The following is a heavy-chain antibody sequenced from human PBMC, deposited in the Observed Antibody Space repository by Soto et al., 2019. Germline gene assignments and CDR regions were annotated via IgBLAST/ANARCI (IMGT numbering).Heavy chain of an antibody. CDR3: ARGQRFSDWFDP. CDR2: IYSSGNT. D-gene: IGHD3-3*01. Sequence: VTERLRLSETLSLTCSVSGGTISGYYWTWIRQPAGKGLEWIGRIYSSGNTKYNPSLQSRVTMSLDTSNNQFSLRLTSVTAADTAVYYCARGQRFSDWFDPWGQGTLVTVSS. J-gene: IGHJ5*02. CDR1: GGTISGYY. V-gene: IGHV4-4*07.